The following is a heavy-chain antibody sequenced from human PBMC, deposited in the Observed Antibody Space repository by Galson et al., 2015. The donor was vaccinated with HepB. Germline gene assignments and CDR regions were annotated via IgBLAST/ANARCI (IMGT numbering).Heavy chain of an antibody. CDR1: GFTFSDSW. J-gene: IGHJ4*02. D-gene: IGHD3-9*01. CDR2: INQDGSAK. Sequence: SLRLSCAASGFTFSDSWMDWVRQAPGKGLEWVANINQDGSAKYYADSVKGRFTISRDNSKNTLYLQMNSLRAEDTAVYYCARGFYVLRYFDWLFTFDYWGQGTLVTVSS. V-gene: IGHV3-7*01. CDR3: ARGFYVLRYFDWLFTFDY.